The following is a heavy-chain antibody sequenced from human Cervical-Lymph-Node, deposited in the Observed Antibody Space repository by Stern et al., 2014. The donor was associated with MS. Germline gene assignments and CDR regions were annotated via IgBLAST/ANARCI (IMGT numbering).Heavy chain of an antibody. Sequence: EVQLVESGGGLVQPGGSLRLSCAASGFTFSSYAMHWVRQAPGKGLEYVSAINNNGGSTYYANSVKGRFTVSRDNSENTLYLQMGSLRAEDMAVYYCARVRDITGRGRPYDYWGQGTLVTVSS. J-gene: IGHJ4*02. CDR3: ARVRDITGRGRPYDY. D-gene: IGHD1-20*01. CDR1: GFTFSSYA. CDR2: INNNGGST. V-gene: IGHV3-64*01.